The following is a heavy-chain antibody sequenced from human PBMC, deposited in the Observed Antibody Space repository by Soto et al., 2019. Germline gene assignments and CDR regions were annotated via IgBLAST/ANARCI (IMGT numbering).Heavy chain of an antibody. J-gene: IGHJ5*02. CDR2: IIPIFGTA. CDR3: ARDRGPSSGYYPYWFDP. D-gene: IGHD3-22*01. V-gene: IGHV1-69*12. Sequence: QVQLVQSGAEVKKPGSSVKVSCKASGGTFSSYAISWVRQAPGQGLEWMGEIIPIFGTANYAQKFQGRVTITADDSTSTAYMELSSLISEDTAVYYCARDRGPSSGYYPYWFDPWGQGTLVTVSS. CDR1: GGTFSSYA.